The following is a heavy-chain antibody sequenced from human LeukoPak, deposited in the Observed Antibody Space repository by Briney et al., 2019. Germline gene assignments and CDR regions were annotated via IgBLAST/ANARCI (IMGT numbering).Heavy chain of an antibody. CDR1: GGSISSYY. CDR3: ARDGSSLGYYYYGMDV. J-gene: IGHJ6*02. CDR2: IYYSGST. V-gene: IGHV4-59*01. D-gene: IGHD6-6*01. Sequence: PSETLSLTCTVSGGSISSYYWSWIRQPPGKGLEWIGYIYYSGSTNYNPSLKSRVTISVDTSKNQFSLKLSSVTAADTAVYYCARDGSSLGYYYYGMDVWGQGTTVTVSS.